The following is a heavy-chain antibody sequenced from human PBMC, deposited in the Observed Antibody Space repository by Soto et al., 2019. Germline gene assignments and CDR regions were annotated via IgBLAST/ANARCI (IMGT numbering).Heavy chain of an antibody. Sequence: QVQLVESGGGVVQPGRSLKLSCVASGFAFRSYGMHWVRQAPGKGLEWVAVISYDGSNKYYADSLKGRFTISRDNSKNTLYLQMNSLRPEDTAMYYCAKEDSLVVVADYWGQGTLVPVSS. CDR3: AKEDSLVVVADY. V-gene: IGHV3-30*18. CDR1: GFAFRSYG. J-gene: IGHJ4*02. CDR2: ISYDGSNK. D-gene: IGHD2-15*01.